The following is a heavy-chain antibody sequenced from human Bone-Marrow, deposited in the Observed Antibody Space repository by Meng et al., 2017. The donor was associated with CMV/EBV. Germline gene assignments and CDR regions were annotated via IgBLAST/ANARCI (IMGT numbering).Heavy chain of an antibody. CDR3: ARSRDDFWSGYPDAFAI. D-gene: IGHD3-3*01. J-gene: IGHJ3*02. V-gene: IGHV4-59*01. Sequence: SETLSLTCTVSGGSISSYYWSWIRQPPGKGLEWIGYIYYSGSTNYNPSLKSRVTISVDTSKNQFSLKLSSVTAADTAVYYCARSRDDFWSGYPDAFAIWGQGPMVTI. CDR2: IYYSGST. CDR1: GGSISSYY.